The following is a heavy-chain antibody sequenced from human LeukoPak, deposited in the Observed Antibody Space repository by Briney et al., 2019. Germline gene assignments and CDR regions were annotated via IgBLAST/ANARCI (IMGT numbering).Heavy chain of an antibody. Sequence: QPGGSLRLSCAASGFTFTTYWVHWVRQVPGKGLEWVSRINSDGSSTSYADSVKVRFTISRDNAKNTLYLQMNSLRAEDTAVYYCATRGSSWPHYYYYGMDVWGQGTTVTVSS. CDR3: ATRGSSWPHYYYYGMDV. J-gene: IGHJ6*02. CDR2: INSDGSST. CDR1: GFTFTTYW. V-gene: IGHV3-74*01. D-gene: IGHD6-13*01.